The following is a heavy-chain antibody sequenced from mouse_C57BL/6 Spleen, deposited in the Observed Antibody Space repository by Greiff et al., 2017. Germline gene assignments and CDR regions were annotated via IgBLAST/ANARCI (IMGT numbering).Heavy chain of an antibody. CDR2: ISSGSSTI. D-gene: IGHD1-1*01. V-gene: IGHV5-17*01. CDR1: GFTFSDYG. CDR3: ALLRPEGYFDY. J-gene: IGHJ2*01. Sequence: EVKLMESGGGLVKPGGSLKLSCAASGFTFSDYGMHWVRQAPEKGLEWVAYISSGSSTIYYADTVKGRFTISRDNAKNTLFLQMTSLRSEDAAMYYCALLRPEGYFDYWGQGTTLTVSS.